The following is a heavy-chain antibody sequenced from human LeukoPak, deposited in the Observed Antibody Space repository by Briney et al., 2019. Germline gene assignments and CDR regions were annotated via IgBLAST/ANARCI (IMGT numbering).Heavy chain of an antibody. Sequence: SETLSLTCAVYGGSFSGYYWGWIRQPPGKGLEWIGEINHSGSTYYNPSLKSRVTISVDTSRNQFSLKLSSVTVADTAVYYCARGSGDYDILTGYYNPPSGFDYWGQGTLVTVSS. CDR3: ARGSGDYDILTGYYNPPSGFDY. J-gene: IGHJ4*02. D-gene: IGHD3-9*01. V-gene: IGHV4-34*01. CDR2: INHSGST. CDR1: GGSFSGYY.